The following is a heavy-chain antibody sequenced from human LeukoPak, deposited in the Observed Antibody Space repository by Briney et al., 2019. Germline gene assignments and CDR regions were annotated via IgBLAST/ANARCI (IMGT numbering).Heavy chain of an antibody. J-gene: IGHJ4*02. CDR2: IASKTDGGAT. CDR3: TTGIRGD. V-gene: IGHV3-15*04. D-gene: IGHD3-10*01. CDR1: GFTFSSYS. Sequence: GGSLRLSCEASGFTFSSYSMNWVRQAPGEGLDWVGRIASKTDGGATDYAAPVKGRFTISRDDSKNTLNLQMNSLKTEDTAVYYCTTGIRGDWGQGTLVTVSS.